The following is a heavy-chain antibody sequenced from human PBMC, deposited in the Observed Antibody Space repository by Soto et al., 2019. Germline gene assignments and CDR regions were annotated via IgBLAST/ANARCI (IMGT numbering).Heavy chain of an antibody. J-gene: IGHJ4*02. CDR1: GYTFTGYA. CDR2: ITVYNGIK. CDR3: VRGVGAFDY. V-gene: IGHV1-18*04. Sequence: QVQLVQSGAEVKNPGASVKVSCKASGYTFTGYAVSWVRQAPGQGLEWMGSITVYNGIKNYAQKFQGRVTMTTDTSTSTAFLDLRSLTSDDTAVYYCVRGVGAFDYWGQGTLVTVSS. D-gene: IGHD1-26*01.